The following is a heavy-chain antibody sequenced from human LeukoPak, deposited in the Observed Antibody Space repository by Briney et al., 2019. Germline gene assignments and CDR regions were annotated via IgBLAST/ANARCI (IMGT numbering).Heavy chain of an antibody. J-gene: IGHJ3*02. CDR1: GFTFSSYS. Sequence: PGGSLRLSCAASGFTFSSYSMTWVRQAPGKGLEWVSSISSSSSYIYYADSVKGRFTISRDNAKNSLYLQMNSLRAEDTAVYYCARIESGELSPFDIWGQGTMVTVSS. CDR3: ARIESGELSPFDI. CDR2: ISSSSSYI. D-gene: IGHD3-10*01. V-gene: IGHV3-21*01.